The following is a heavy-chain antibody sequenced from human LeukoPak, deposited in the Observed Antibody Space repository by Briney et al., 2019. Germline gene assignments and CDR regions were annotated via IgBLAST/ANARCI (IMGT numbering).Heavy chain of an antibody. D-gene: IGHD4-17*01. CDR2: IYPDDSDI. J-gene: IGHJ4*02. Sequence: ESLKISCQGSGYSFTSRWIAWVRQMPGKGLEWMGIIYPDDSDIRYNPSFQGQVTMSADKSVNVAYLQWSSLKASDTAMYYCATFSNYGDFFDFWGQGTLVTVSS. V-gene: IGHV5-51*01. CDR1: GYSFTSRW. CDR3: ATFSNYGDFFDF.